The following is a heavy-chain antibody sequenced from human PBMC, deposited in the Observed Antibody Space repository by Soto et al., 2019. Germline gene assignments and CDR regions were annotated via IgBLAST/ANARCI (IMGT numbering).Heavy chain of an antibody. CDR3: AKDIRAWDYYGMDV. CDR2: ISWNSGSI. J-gene: IGHJ6*02. D-gene: IGHD1-26*01. Sequence: GGSLRLSCAASGFTFDDYAMHWVRQAPGKGLEWVSGISWNSGSIGYADSVKGRFTISRDNAKNSLYLQMNSLRAEDTALYYCAKDIRAWDYYGMDVWGQGTTVTVSS. V-gene: IGHV3-9*01. CDR1: GFTFDDYA.